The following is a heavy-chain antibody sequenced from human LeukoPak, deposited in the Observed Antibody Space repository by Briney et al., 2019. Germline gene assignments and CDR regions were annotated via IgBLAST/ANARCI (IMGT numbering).Heavy chain of an antibody. CDR2: ISSSGSTI. J-gene: IGHJ4*02. CDR1: GFTFSSYE. Sequence: GGSLRLSCAASGFTFSSYEMNWARQAPGKGLEWVSYISSSGSTIYYADSVKGRFTISRDNAKNSLYLQMNSLRAEDTAVYYCARDPSYGDYADYWGQGTLVTVSS. V-gene: IGHV3-48*03. CDR3: ARDPSYGDYADY. D-gene: IGHD4-17*01.